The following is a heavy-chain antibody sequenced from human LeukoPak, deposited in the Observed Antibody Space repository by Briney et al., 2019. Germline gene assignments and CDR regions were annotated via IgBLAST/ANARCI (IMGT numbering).Heavy chain of an antibody. CDR3: ARNRYYYGSGNYGVPNWFDP. D-gene: IGHD3-10*01. V-gene: IGHV4-39*01. J-gene: IGHJ5*02. Sequence: PSETLSLTCTVSGGSISSNSYYWGWIRQPPGKGLEWIGSIYYSGSTYYNPSLKSRVTISVDTSKNQFSLKLRSVTAADTAVYSCARNRYYYGSGNYGVPNWFDPWGQGTLVTVSS. CDR2: IYYSGST. CDR1: GGSISSNSYY.